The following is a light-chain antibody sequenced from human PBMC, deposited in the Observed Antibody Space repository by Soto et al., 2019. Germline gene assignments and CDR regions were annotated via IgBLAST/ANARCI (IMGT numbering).Light chain of an antibody. J-gene: IGKJ4*01. CDR3: HQYGSSPLT. CDR2: DAS. CDR1: QTVRNNY. Sequence: EFVLTQSPGTLSLSPGERATLSCRASQTVRNNYLAWYQQKPGQAPRLLIYDASSRATGIPDRFSGGGSGTDFTLTIRRLEPEDFAVYYCHQYGSSPLTFGGGTKVDIK. V-gene: IGKV3-20*01.